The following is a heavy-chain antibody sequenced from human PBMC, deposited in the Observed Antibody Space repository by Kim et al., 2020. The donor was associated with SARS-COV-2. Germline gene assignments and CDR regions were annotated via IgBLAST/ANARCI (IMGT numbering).Heavy chain of an antibody. CDR2: IIPIFGTA. D-gene: IGHD5-12*01. V-gene: IGHV1-69*06. Sequence: SVKVSCKASGGTFSSYAISWVRQAPGQGLEWMGGIIPIFGTAKYAQKVQGRGTITADKSTSTAYMELSSLRSEDTAVYYCARDAVLEMATNYFDYWGQGTLVTVSS. CDR1: GGTFSSYA. CDR3: ARDAVLEMATNYFDY. J-gene: IGHJ4*02.